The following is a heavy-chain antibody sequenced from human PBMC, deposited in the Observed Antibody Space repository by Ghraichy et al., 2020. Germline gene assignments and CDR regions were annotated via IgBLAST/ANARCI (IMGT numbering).Heavy chain of an antibody. J-gene: IGHJ4*02. CDR3: ARDPTLGAPDYCDY. D-gene: IGHD1-26*01. CDR2: MSPDGGIK. Sequence: GGSLRLSCAASGFTFSSYILHWVRQVPGKGLEWVAVMSPDGGIKIYAESVKDRFTISRDNAKNTMYLEMNDLRAEDTALYYCARDPTLGAPDYCDYWGQGILVTVSS. V-gene: IGHV3-30*04. CDR1: GFTFSSYI.